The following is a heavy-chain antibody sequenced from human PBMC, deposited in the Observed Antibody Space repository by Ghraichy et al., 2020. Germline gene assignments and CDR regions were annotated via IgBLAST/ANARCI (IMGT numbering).Heavy chain of an antibody. J-gene: IGHJ4*02. CDR1: GGSISSGGYS. CDR2: IYHSGST. Sequence: SETLSLTCAVSGGSISSGGYSWSWIRQPPGKGLEWIGYIYHSGSTYYNPSLKSRVTISVDRSKNQFSLKLSSVTAADTAVYYCAREVPEYYYDSSGYSWGHYFDYWGQGTLVTVSS. V-gene: IGHV4-30-2*01. D-gene: IGHD3-22*01. CDR3: AREVPEYYYDSSGYSWGHYFDY.